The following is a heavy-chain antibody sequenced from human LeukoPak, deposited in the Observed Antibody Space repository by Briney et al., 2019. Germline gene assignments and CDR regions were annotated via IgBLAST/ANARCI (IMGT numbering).Heavy chain of an antibody. CDR1: GFTFSSYA. J-gene: IGHJ4*02. V-gene: IGHV3-30-3*01. Sequence: GGSLRLSCAASGFTFSSYAMHWVRQAPGKGLEWVAVISYDGSNKYYADSVKGRFTISRDNSKNTLYLQMNSLRAEDTAVYYCARDRRYSSSWLYFDYWGQGTLVTVSS. CDR2: ISYDGSNK. CDR3: ARDRRYSSSWLYFDY. D-gene: IGHD6-13*01.